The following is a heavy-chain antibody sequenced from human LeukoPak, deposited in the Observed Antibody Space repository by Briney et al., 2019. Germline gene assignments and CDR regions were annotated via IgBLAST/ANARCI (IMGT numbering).Heavy chain of an antibody. CDR1: GFTFTTYA. V-gene: IGHV3-23*01. CDR3: AKDLGRYRNNFFDY. D-gene: IGHD1-26*01. CDR2: ISGSGGGT. Sequence: GGSLRLSCAASGFTFTTYAMSWVRQAPGKGLEWVSTISGSGGGTYYADSVKGRFTISRDDSKNTLYLQMNSLRADDTAVYYCAKDLGRYRNNFFDYWGQGNLVTVSS. J-gene: IGHJ4*02.